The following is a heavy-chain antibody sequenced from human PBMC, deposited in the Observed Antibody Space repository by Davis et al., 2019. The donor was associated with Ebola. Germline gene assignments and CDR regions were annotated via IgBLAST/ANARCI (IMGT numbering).Heavy chain of an antibody. D-gene: IGHD2-15*01. CDR2: IYHSGST. V-gene: IGHV4-30-2*01. J-gene: IGHJ5*02. CDR3: AGDTPDCSGGSCYSRWFDP. CDR1: GGSVSSGSYS. Sequence: SETLSLTCTVSGGSVSSGSYSWSWIRQPPGKGLEWIGYIYHSGSTYYNPSLKSRVTISVDRSKNQFSLKLGSVTAADTAVYYCAGDTPDCSGGSCYSRWFDPWGQGTLVTVSS.